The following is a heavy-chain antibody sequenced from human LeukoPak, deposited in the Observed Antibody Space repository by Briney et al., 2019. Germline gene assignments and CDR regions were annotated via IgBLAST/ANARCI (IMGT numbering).Heavy chain of an antibody. D-gene: IGHD3-3*01. CDR3: AREGRYTYYDFWSGPKGGSY. J-gene: IGHJ4*02. V-gene: IGHV4-34*01. Sequence: SETLSLTCAVYGGSFSGYYWSWIRQPPGKGLEWIGEINHSGSTNYNPSLKSRVTISVDTSKNQFSLKLSSVTAADTAVYYCAREGRYTYYDFWSGPKGGSYWGQGTLVTVSS. CDR1: GGSFSGYY. CDR2: INHSGST.